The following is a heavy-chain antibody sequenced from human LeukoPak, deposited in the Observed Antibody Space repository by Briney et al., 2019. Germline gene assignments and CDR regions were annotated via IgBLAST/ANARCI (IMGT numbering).Heavy chain of an antibody. CDR1: GGTFSSYA. CDR2: IIPIFGTA. V-gene: IGHV1-69*13. CDR3: ARDRFIGSYYGTPDY. Sequence: GASVKVSCKASGGTFSSYAISWVRQAPGQGLEWMGGIIPIFGTANYAQKFQGRVTITADESTSTAYMELRSLRSDDTAVYYCARDRFIGSYYGTPDYWGQGTLVTVSS. J-gene: IGHJ4*02. D-gene: IGHD1-26*01.